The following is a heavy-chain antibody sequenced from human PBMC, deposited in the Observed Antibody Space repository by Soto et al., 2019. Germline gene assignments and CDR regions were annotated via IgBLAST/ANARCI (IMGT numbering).Heavy chain of an antibody. D-gene: IGHD3-9*01. CDR1: GFSVTINY. CDR2: IYAGGNT. CDR3: ARVTTFYDILTSSYALNYFDY. Sequence: PGGSLRLSCAASGFSVTINYMTWVRQAPGKGLECVSVIYAGGNTYYPDSVKGRFTISSDNSKNTLFLQMNNLRAEDTAVYYCARVTTFYDILTSSYALNYFDYWGQGTRVTVSS. V-gene: IGHV3-53*01. J-gene: IGHJ4*02.